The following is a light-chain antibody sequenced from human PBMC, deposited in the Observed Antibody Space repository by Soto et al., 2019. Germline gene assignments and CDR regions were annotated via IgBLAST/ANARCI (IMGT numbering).Light chain of an antibody. V-gene: IGKV3-11*01. CDR2: EVS. Sequence: EIVMTQSPATLSVSPGERATLSCRASQSVSSNLARYQQKPGQAPRLLIYEVSNRATGIPARFSGSGSGADFTLTISSLEPGDFALYYCQQHINWPLTFGGGTKVDIK. CDR1: QSVSSN. CDR3: QQHINWPLT. J-gene: IGKJ4*01.